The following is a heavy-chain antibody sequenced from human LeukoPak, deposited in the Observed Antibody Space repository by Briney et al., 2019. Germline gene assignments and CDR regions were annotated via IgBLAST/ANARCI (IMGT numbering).Heavy chain of an antibody. Sequence: PSETLSLTCTVSGGSISSYYWSWIRQPAGKGLGWIGRIYTSGSTNYNPSLKSRVTMSVDTSKNQFSLKLSSVTAADTAVYYCARDRLEYYGSGSYAYYGMDVWGQGTTVTVSS. CDR2: IYTSGST. J-gene: IGHJ6*02. CDR1: GGSISSYY. D-gene: IGHD3-10*01. V-gene: IGHV4-4*07. CDR3: ARDRLEYYGSGSYAYYGMDV.